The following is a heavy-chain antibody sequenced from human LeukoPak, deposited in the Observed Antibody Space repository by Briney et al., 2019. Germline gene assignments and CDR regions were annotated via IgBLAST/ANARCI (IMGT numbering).Heavy chain of an antibody. D-gene: IGHD2-2*01. CDR1: GFTFSSYS. V-gene: IGHV3-23*01. Sequence: GGSLRLSCAAPGFTFSSYSMSWVRQAPGKGLEWVAPISGSGATTYYADSVKGRFTISRDNSKNMLYLQMNSLTADDTAIYYCAKAHDSVVVLDYWGLGTLVTVSS. CDR3: AKAHDSVVVLDY. CDR2: ISGSGATT. J-gene: IGHJ4*02.